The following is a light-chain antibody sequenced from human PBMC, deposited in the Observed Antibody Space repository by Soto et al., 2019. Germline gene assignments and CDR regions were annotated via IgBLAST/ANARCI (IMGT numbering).Light chain of an antibody. CDR2: GAK. Sequence: DIQMTQSPSFLSASVGDRVTITCRASQAISNYLNWYQQKPGKAPNLLIFGAKTLQSGVPSRFRGSGYGTEIALTITTLQPEDDGLYYCQQYHDTPNTFGQGTRLEI. V-gene: IGKV1-39*01. J-gene: IGKJ5*01. CDR3: QQYHDTPNT. CDR1: QAISNY.